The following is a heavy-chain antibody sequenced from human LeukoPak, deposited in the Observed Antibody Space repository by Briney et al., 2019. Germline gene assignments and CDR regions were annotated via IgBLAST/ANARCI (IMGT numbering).Heavy chain of an antibody. V-gene: IGHV1-18*01. CDR1: GYTFTSYT. CDR3: ARRRDSTNNWFDP. Sequence: GASVKVSCKASGYTFTSYTISWVRQAPGQGLEWMGWISAYTGNTKYAQKFQGRVTVTTDTSTSTAYMELRSLRSDDTAVYYCARRRDSTNNWFDPWGQGTLVTVSS. CDR2: ISAYTGNT. J-gene: IGHJ5*02. D-gene: IGHD1-1*01.